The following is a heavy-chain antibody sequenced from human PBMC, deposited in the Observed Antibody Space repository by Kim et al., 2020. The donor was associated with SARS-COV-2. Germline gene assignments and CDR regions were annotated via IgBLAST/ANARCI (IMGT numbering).Heavy chain of an antibody. D-gene: IGHD1-26*01. CDR1: GGSVSSGSYY. CDR2: IYYSGST. J-gene: IGHJ4*02. V-gene: IGHV4-61*01. Sequence: SETLSLTCTVSGGSVSSGSYYWSWIRQPPGKGLEWIGYIYYSGSTNYNPSLKSRVTISVDTSKNQFSLKLSSVTAADTAVYYCAREPHIMYSGSYQYYFDYWGQGTLVTVSS. CDR3: AREPHIMYSGSYQYYFDY.